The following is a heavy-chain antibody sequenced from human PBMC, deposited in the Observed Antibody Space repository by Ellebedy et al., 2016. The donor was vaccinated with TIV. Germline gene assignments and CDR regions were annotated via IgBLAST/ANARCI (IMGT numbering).Heavy chain of an antibody. CDR3: ARDRVGRYFDWAETHYGMDV. D-gene: IGHD3-9*01. Sequence: PGGSLRLSCAASGFTFSNYNMNWVRQAPGKGLEWISYITSSTIYYADSVKGRFTISRDNAKNSQYLQMNSLRDEDTDLYYCARDRVGRYFDWAETHYGMDVWGQGTTVTVSS. J-gene: IGHJ6*02. CDR1: GFTFSNYN. CDR2: ITSSTI. V-gene: IGHV3-48*02.